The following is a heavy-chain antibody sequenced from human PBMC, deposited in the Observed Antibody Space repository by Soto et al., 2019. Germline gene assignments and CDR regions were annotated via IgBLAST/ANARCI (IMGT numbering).Heavy chain of an antibody. CDR3: ARGFITMITFGGIIPYFDY. D-gene: IGHD3-16*02. V-gene: IGHV3-33*01. Sequence: QVQLVESGGGVVQPGRSLRLSCAASGFIFRSYGMHWVRQAPGKGLEWVAVIWYDGSNQYYADSVKGRFTISRDNSKNTLYLQMNSLRAEDTAVYYCARGFITMITFGGIIPYFDYWGQGSLVTVSS. CDR1: GFIFRSYG. J-gene: IGHJ4*02. CDR2: IWYDGSNQ.